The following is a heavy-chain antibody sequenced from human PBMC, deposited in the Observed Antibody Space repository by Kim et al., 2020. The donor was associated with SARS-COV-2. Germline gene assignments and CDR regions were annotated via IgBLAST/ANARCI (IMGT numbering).Heavy chain of an antibody. D-gene: IGHD6-19*01. J-gene: IGHJ4*02. CDR3: AREAVAGSFDY. Sequence: ASVKVYCKASGYTFTTFALYWVRRAPGKRLEWMGWVNGGNGNTRYSQKFQGRVSITRDTSATTAYLELSGLISEDTAVYYCAREAVAGSFDYWGQGTLVTVSS. V-gene: IGHV1-3*01. CDR1: GYTFTTFA. CDR2: VNGGNGNT.